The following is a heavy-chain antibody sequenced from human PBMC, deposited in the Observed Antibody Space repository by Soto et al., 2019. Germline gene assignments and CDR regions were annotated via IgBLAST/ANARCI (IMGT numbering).Heavy chain of an antibody. Sequence: SETLSLTCTVSGGSISIGDYYWSCIRQPPGKGLEWIGYIYYSGSTYYNPSLKSRVTISVDTSKNQFSLKLSSVTAADTAVYYCARGAFGVTTISYYYYGMDVWGQGTTVTVSS. V-gene: IGHV4-30-4*01. CDR3: ARGAFGVTTISYYYYGMDV. CDR2: IYYSGST. D-gene: IGHD4-17*01. CDR1: GGSISIGDYY. J-gene: IGHJ6*02.